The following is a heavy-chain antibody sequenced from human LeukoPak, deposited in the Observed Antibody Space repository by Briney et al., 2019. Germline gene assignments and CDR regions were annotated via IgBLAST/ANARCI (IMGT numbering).Heavy chain of an antibody. CDR1: GGSISSYY. CDR3: ARDQGWGPWFGELKGAFDI. J-gene: IGHJ3*02. V-gene: IGHV4-59*01. Sequence: SETLSLTCTVSGGSISSYYWSWIRQPPGKGLEWIGYIYYSGSTNYNPSLKSRVTISVDTSKNQFSLKLSSVTAADTAVYYCARDQGWGPWFGELKGAFDIWGQGTTVTVSS. CDR2: IYYSGST. D-gene: IGHD3-10*01.